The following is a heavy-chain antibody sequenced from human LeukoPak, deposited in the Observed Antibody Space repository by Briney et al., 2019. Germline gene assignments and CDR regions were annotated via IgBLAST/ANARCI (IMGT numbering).Heavy chain of an antibody. V-gene: IGHV4-59*01. Sequence: PSETLSLTCTVSGGSIGSYYWSWIRQPPGKGLEWIGYIYYSGSTNYNPSLKSRVTISVDTSKNQFSLKLSSVTAADTAVYYCARDRYDILTGYYMLDYWGQGTLVTVSS. CDR1: GGSIGSYY. CDR2: IYYSGST. D-gene: IGHD3-9*01. J-gene: IGHJ4*02. CDR3: ARDRYDILTGYYMLDY.